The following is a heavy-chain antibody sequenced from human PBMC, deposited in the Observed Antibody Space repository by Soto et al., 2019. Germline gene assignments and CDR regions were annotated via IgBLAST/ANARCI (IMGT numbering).Heavy chain of an antibody. J-gene: IGHJ4*02. CDR2: ISAYNGNT. D-gene: IGHD6-19*01. Sequence: QVQLVQSGAEVKKPGASVKVSCKASGYTFTSYGISWVRQAPGQGLEWMGWISAYNGNTNYAQKLQGRVTMTTDTSTSTAYMELRSLRSDDTAVYYCAKQQWLATDSPLMDYWGQGTLVTVSS. V-gene: IGHV1-18*01. CDR1: GYTFTSYG. CDR3: AKQQWLATDSPLMDY.